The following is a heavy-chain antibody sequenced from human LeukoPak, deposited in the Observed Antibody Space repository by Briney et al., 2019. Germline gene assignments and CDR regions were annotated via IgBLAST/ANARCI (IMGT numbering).Heavy chain of an antibody. J-gene: IGHJ4*02. V-gene: IGHV1-24*01. Sequence: ASVKVSCEVSGYTLTEFSMHWVRQAPGKGLEWMGGFDPEDGETIYAQKFQGRVTMTEDTSTDTAYMELSSLRSEDTAVYYCATGVHYYGSGSYYNFDYWGQGTLVSVSS. CDR3: ATGVHYYGSGSYYNFDY. CDR1: GYTLTEFS. CDR2: FDPEDGET. D-gene: IGHD3-10*01.